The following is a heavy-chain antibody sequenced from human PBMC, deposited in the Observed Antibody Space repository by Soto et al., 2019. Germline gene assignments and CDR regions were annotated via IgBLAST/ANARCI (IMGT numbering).Heavy chain of an antibody. V-gene: IGHV3-30-3*01. J-gene: IGHJ4*02. Sequence: QVQLVESGGDVVQPGTSLRLSCAASGFSFSTNVLHWVRQAPGKGLEWVAVMSPSGAEKYYTDSVKGRFTISRHNSKNTLYLQMNSLTTDDTAVYYCALANISGAPDYFDYWGQASLATVSS. CDR2: MSPSGAEK. CDR1: GFSFSTNV. CDR3: ALANISGAPDYFDY. D-gene: IGHD1-26*01.